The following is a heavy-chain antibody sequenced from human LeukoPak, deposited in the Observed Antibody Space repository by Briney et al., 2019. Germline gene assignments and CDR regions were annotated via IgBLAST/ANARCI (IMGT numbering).Heavy chain of an antibody. CDR3: AKVLDYTTYRYYFYY. Sequence: GGSLRLSWTAAGFTFSRYAMGWVRQAPGKGLEWVSGIGAGGTVTYYADSVKGRFTIFRDNSRNTVYLQMKRLRADDTAVYYCAKVLDYTTYRYYFYYWRQGTLVTVSS. J-gene: IGHJ4*02. D-gene: IGHD4-11*01. CDR1: GFTFSRYA. CDR2: IGAGGTVT. V-gene: IGHV3-23*01.